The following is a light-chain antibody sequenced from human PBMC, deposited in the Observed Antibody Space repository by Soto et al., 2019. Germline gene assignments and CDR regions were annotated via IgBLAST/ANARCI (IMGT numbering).Light chain of an antibody. CDR3: NSYTSKSTGV. CDR1: SSAVGGYNY. CDR2: EVS. Sequence: QSALTQPASVSGSPGQSITISCTGTSSAVGGYNYVSWYQQHPGKAHKLIIYEVSNRPSGVSNRFSGSKSGNTASLTISGLQAEDEADYYCNSYTSKSTGVFGTGTKRTVL. J-gene: IGLJ1*01. V-gene: IGLV2-14*01.